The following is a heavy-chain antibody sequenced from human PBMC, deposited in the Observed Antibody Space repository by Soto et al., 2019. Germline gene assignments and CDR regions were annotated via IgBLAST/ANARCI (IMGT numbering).Heavy chain of an antibody. J-gene: IGHJ6*02. CDR3: AKSRDGYSFYFYYGMDV. D-gene: IGHD4-4*01. V-gene: IGHV3-30*18. CDR2: ILHDGSNE. Sequence: QVQLEESGGGVVQPGRSLRLSCAASGFNFSNYNMHWVRQAPGKGLEWVALILHDGSNEYYADSVKGRFTISRDNSKNTLYRQMKSLRAEDTAVYYCAKSRDGYSFYFYYGMDVWGQVTTVTVSS. CDR1: GFNFSNYN.